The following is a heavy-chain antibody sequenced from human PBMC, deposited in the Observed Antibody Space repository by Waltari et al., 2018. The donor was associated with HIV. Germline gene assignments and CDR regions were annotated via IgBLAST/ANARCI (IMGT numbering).Heavy chain of an antibody. J-gene: IGHJ4*02. CDR3: ARGLGSHFDY. CDR1: DYSFSPYH. V-gene: IGHV3-21*06. Sequence: VHLVVSGGVLVKPGLILCFPCPASDYSFSPYHFNWLRQAPGKGLEWVSSISGRSHFIYYADLVKGRFTISRDNAKNSLYLQMSSLRAEDTAVYYCARGLGSHFDYWGQGTLVTVSS. D-gene: IGHD1-26*01. CDR2: ISGRSHFI.